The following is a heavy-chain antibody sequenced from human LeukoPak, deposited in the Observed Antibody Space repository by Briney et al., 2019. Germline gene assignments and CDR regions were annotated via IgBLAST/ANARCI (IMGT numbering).Heavy chain of an antibody. V-gene: IGHV3-7*01. CDR1: AFTFSRYG. Sequence: GGSLRLSCAASAFTFSRYGMTWVRQAPGKGLEWVANIKEDGSEKYYVDSVKGRFSISRDNTKNSLYLQMNSLRAEDTAVYYCARGGYTSSWYISRDYWGQGTLVTVSS. J-gene: IGHJ4*02. D-gene: IGHD6-13*01. CDR2: IKEDGSEK. CDR3: ARGGYTSSWYISRDY.